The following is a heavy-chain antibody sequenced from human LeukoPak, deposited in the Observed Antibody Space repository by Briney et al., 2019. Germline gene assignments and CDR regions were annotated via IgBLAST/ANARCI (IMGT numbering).Heavy chain of an antibody. CDR2: ISSSSSYI. CDR1: GFTLSSYS. CDR3: AREICGSDCYSTFDY. Sequence: GSLRLSCAASGFTLSSYSMNWVRPAPGKGLEGVSSISSSSSYIYYADSVRGRFTISRDNAKNSLYLQMNSLRAEDTAVYYCAREICGSDCYSTFDYWGQGALVTVSS. V-gene: IGHV3-21*01. D-gene: IGHD2-21*02. J-gene: IGHJ4*02.